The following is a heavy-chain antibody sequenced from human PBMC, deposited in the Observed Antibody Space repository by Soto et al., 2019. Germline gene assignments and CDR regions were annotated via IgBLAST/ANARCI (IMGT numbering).Heavy chain of an antibody. Sequence: ASVKVSCKASGYTFTSYAMHWVRQAPGQRLEWMGWINAGNGNTKYSQKFQGRVTITRDTSASTAYMELSSLRSEDTAVYYCARWPARYCSGGSCYPFDYWGQGTLVTVSS. V-gene: IGHV1-3*01. CDR1: GYTFTSYA. J-gene: IGHJ4*02. CDR2: INAGNGNT. CDR3: ARWPARYCSGGSCYPFDY. D-gene: IGHD2-15*01.